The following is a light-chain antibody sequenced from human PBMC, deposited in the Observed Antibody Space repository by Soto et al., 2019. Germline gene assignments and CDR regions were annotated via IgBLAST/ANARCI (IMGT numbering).Light chain of an antibody. J-gene: IGKJ2*01. CDR3: QRRSNWRGYT. V-gene: IGKV3-11*01. CDR1: QSVSSY. Sequence: EIVLTQSPATLSLSPGERATLSCRASQSVSSYLAWYQQKPGQAPRLLIYDASNRATGIPARFSGSGSGTDFTLTISSLEPEDFAVYYCQRRSNWRGYTFGQGTKLEIK. CDR2: DAS.